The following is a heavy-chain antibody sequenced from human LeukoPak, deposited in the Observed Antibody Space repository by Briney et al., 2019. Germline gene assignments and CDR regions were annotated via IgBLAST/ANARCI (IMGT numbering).Heavy chain of an antibody. CDR2: IYHRGST. CDR1: GYSISSGYD. J-gene: IGHJ4*02. V-gene: IGHV4-38-2*02. CDR3: ARDAVVPASLLDY. D-gene: IGHD2-2*01. Sequence: SETLSLTCTVSGYSISSGYDWGWIRQPPGKGLEWIGSIYHRGSTYYNPSLKRLVTLSVDPSKNQSSLKLTSVTAAHTAVYYCARDAVVPASLLDYWGQGTLVTVSS.